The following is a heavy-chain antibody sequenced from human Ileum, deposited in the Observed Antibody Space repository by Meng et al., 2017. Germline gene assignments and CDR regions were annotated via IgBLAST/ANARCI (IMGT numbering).Heavy chain of an antibody. CDR3: AKEGGGYCSSTSCHINWFDP. CDR1: GFPCGNYA. CDR2: IRASGDRT. V-gene: IGHV3-23*01. J-gene: IGHJ5*02. D-gene: IGHD2-2*02. Sequence: EVQLWESGGGLVQPGGSLRLSWAAFGFPCGNYAMGWVRQAPGKGLDWVSAIRASGDRTFYADSVKGRFTISRDSSKNTLYLEMNSLRAEDTAIYYCAKEGGGYCSSTSCHINWFDPWGQGTLVTVSS.